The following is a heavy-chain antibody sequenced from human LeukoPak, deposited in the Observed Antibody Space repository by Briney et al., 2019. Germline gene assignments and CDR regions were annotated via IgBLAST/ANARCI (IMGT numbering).Heavy chain of an antibody. V-gene: IGHV1-18*01. J-gene: IGHJ3*02. CDR1: GYTFTSYG. CDR2: ISGFNGNA. Sequence: ASVKVSCKASGYTFTSYGISWVRQAPGQGLEWMGWISGFNGNAIYAQKFQGRVTMTTDTSTSTAYMELRSLRSDDTAVYYCARDLGLGFGLGDDAFDIWGQGTMVTVSS. CDR3: ARDLGLGFGLGDDAFDI. D-gene: IGHD3-16*01.